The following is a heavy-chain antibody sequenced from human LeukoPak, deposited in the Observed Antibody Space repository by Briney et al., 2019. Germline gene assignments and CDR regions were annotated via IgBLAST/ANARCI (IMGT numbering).Heavy chain of an antibody. Sequence: PGGSLRLSCAASGFTFSSYSMNWVRQAPGKGLEWVSYISSSSSTIYYADSVKGRFTISRDNAKNSLYLQMNSLRAEDTAVYYCARGMAIFQVPDVWGKGTTVTVSS. J-gene: IGHJ6*04. CDR2: ISSSSSTI. CDR1: GFTFSSYS. V-gene: IGHV3-48*01. CDR3: ARGMAIFQVPDV. D-gene: IGHD3-3*01.